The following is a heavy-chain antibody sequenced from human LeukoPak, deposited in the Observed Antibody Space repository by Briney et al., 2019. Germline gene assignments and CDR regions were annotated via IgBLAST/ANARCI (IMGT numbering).Heavy chain of an antibody. CDR3: ARVIGYCSSTSCFGYFDY. CDR2: IYYSGST. D-gene: IGHD2-2*01. V-gene: IGHV4-39*01. Sequence: SETLSLTCTVSGGSISSSDNYWGWIRQPPGKGLEWIGTIYYSGSTYYNPSLKSRVTISVATSKNQFSLKLSSVTAADTAVYYCARVIGYCSSTSCFGYFDYWGQGTLDTVPS. CDR1: GGSISSSDNY. J-gene: IGHJ4*02.